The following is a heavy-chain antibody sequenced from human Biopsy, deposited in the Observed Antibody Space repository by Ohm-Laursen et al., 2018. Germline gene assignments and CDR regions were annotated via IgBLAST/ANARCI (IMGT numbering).Heavy chain of an antibody. D-gene: IGHD6-19*01. V-gene: IGHV4-59*11. CDR2: THDTGTT. Sequence: PQGTLSLTCAASGDSISFPYWGWFRQPPGKGLVYIGSTHDTGTTDYSPSLKTRVSLSVDTSTKVFSLILSSVTAADTAVYYCAAGATWLVHYWGQGTLVTVSS. CDR3: AAGATWLVHY. CDR1: GDSISFPY. J-gene: IGHJ4*02.